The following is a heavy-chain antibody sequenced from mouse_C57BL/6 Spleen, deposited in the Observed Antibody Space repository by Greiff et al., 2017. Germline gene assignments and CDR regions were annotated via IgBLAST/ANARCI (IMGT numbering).Heavy chain of an antibody. J-gene: IGHJ2*01. CDR2: IYPGGGYS. CDR3: ARSDGSSSYYLDY. Sequence: VQLQQSGAELVRPGTSVKMSCKASGYTFTNYWIGWAKQRPGHGLEWIGDIYPGGGYSNYNGKFKGKATLAADKSSSTAYMQLRSLTSEDSAIDYCARSDGSSSYYLDYWGQGTTLTVSS. D-gene: IGHD1-1*01. V-gene: IGHV1-63*01. CDR1: GYTFTNYW.